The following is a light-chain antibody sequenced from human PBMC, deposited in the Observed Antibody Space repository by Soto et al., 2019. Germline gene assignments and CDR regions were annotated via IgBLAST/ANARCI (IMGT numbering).Light chain of an antibody. Sequence: QSVLTQPPSVSGAPGQRVTISCTGSSSNIGAGYDVHWYQQLPGTAPKLLIYGNNNRTSGVPDRVSGSKSGTSASLAVTGLQAEDEADYYCQSYATGLSVLYVFGTGTKVTVL. J-gene: IGLJ1*01. CDR1: SSNIGAGYD. CDR3: QSYATGLSVLYV. V-gene: IGLV1-40*01. CDR2: GNN.